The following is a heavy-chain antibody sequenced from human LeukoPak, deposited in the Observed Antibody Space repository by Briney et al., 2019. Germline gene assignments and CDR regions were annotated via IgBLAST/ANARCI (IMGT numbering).Heavy chain of an antibody. D-gene: IGHD3-10*01. J-gene: IGHJ4*02. Sequence: NASETLSLTCTVSGGSISSYYWSWLRQPPGKALEWIGYIYYTGKTYYNPSLEGRVTILVDTSRNHFSVKLSSVTAADTAVYYCARSQNYYGSGDYWSQGTLVTVSS. V-gene: IGHV4-59*01. CDR3: ARSQNYYGSGDY. CDR1: GGSISSYY. CDR2: IYYTGKT.